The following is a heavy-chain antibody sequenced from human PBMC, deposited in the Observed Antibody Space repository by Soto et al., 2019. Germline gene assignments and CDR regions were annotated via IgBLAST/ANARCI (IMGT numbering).Heavy chain of an antibody. CDR2: IYSGVNT. CDR1: GFTVSSNY. CDR3: AGGVSRATPFDN. J-gene: IGHJ4*02. Sequence: EVQLVESGGGLVQPGGSLRLSCAASGFTVSSNYMNWVRQAPGKGLEWVSVIYSGVNTYYADSVKGRFIISRDNSKNTLYLQMSSLSAEDTAVYYCAGGVSRATPFDNWGQGTLVTVSS. V-gene: IGHV3-66*01. D-gene: IGHD1-26*01.